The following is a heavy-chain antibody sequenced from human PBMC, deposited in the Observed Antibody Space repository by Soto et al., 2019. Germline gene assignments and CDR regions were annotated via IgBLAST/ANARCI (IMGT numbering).Heavy chain of an antibody. D-gene: IGHD3-10*01. J-gene: IGHJ4*02. Sequence: QVHLPESGPGLVKPSQTLSLPCTVSAISRGSYYWSWIRHPPEMGLVWIGSTSYSGSTYYIPSLKSRVTLSVDTSKNPFSLGVICVTAADSAVYYCALAPGRWLQLDYWGKGILVASSA. CDR3: ALAPGRWLQLDY. CDR2: TSYSGST. CDR1: AISRGSYY. V-gene: IGHV4-31*03.